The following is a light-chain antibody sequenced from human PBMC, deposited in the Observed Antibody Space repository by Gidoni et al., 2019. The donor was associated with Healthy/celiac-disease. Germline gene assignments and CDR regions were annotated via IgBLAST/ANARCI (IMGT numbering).Light chain of an antibody. V-gene: IGKV1-5*03. Sequence: DIQMTQSPSTLSASVGDRVTITCRASQSISSWLAWYQQKPGKAPKLLIYKASSLESGVPSRFSGSGSGTEFTLTISSLQPDDFATYYCQQYNSYPYAFGQGTKLEIK. J-gene: IGKJ2*01. CDR2: KAS. CDR3: QQYNSYPYA. CDR1: QSISSW.